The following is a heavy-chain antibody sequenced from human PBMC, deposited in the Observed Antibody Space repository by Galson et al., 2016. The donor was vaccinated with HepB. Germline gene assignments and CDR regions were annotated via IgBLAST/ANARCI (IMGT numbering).Heavy chain of an antibody. CDR2: ISGSGDSS. D-gene: IGHD3-22*01. Sequence: SLRLSCAASGFMFRSYGMTWVRQAPGKGLEWVSAISGSGDSSHYADSVKGRFTISRDNSKNALYLVMNGLRVEDTAVYYCAKDDDAIGYNPFDYWGQGTLVTVSS. CDR3: AKDDDAIGYNPFDY. J-gene: IGHJ4*02. V-gene: IGHV3-23*01. CDR1: GFMFRSYG.